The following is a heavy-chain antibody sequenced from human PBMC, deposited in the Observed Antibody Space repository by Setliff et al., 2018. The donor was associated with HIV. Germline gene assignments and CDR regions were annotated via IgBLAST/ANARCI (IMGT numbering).Heavy chain of an antibody. CDR3: ATCRHRPSNWFDP. V-gene: IGHV4-39*07. CDR2: VYNSGIT. J-gene: IGHJ5*02. Sequence: SETLSLTCAVSGGSVSSPSYYWGWIRQPPGKGLEWIGSVYNSGITFKNPSLKSRVSISVDSSGNQFSLRLTSVTAADTAVYYCATCRHRPSNWFDPWGQGTVVTVS. CDR1: GGSVSSPSYY.